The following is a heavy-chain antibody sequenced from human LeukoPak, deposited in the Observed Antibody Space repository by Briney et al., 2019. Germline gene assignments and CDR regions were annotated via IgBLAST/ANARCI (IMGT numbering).Heavy chain of an antibody. Sequence: GAPVKVSCKASGYTFTSYGISWVRQAPGQGLEWMGWISAYNGNTNYAQKLQGRVTMTTDTSTSTAYMELRSLRSDDTAVYYCARISGSYYHHAFDISGQGTMVTVSS. V-gene: IGHV1-18*01. D-gene: IGHD1-26*01. CDR1: GYTFTSYG. J-gene: IGHJ3*02. CDR3: ARISGSYYHHAFDI. CDR2: ISAYNGNT.